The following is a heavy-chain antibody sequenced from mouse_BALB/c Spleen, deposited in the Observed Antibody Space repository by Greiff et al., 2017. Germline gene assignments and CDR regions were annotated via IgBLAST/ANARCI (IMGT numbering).Heavy chain of an antibody. CDR2: INPSNGRT. Sequence: QVQLQQSGAELVKPGASVKLSCKASGYTFTSYWMHWVKQRPGQGLEWIGEINPSNGRTNYNEKFKSKATLTVDKSSSTAYMQLSSLTSEDSAVYYCARNYYEGYFYYAMDDWGQGTSVTVSA. CDR1: GYTFTSYW. D-gene: IGHD1-1*01. CDR3: ARNYYEGYFYYAMDD. J-gene: IGHJ4*01. V-gene: IGHV1S81*02.